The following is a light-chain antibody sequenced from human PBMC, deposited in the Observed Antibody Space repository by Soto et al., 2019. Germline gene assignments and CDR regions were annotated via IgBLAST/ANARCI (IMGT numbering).Light chain of an antibody. J-gene: IGKJ1*01. CDR3: QQRRNWPQT. V-gene: IGKV3-11*01. CDR1: QTISSY. Sequence: EILLTQSPATLSLSPGERATLSCRASQTISSYLAWYQQKPGQAPRLLIYDASNRATGVPTRFSGSGSGTDFTLTISSLEPEDFAVYYCQQRRNWPQTFGQGTKLEIK. CDR2: DAS.